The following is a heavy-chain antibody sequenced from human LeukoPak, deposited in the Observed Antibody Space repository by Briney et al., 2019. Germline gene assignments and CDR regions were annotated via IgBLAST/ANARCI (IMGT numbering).Heavy chain of an antibody. Sequence: ASVKVSCKASGGTFSSYAISWVRQAPGQGLEWMGGIIPIFGTANYAQKFQGRVTITADESTSTAYMELSSLRSEDTAVYYCARVGFCSGGSCYGYWGQGTLVTVSS. CDR1: GGTFSSYA. J-gene: IGHJ4*02. V-gene: IGHV1-69*13. CDR3: ARVGFCSGGSCYGY. D-gene: IGHD2-15*01. CDR2: IIPIFGTA.